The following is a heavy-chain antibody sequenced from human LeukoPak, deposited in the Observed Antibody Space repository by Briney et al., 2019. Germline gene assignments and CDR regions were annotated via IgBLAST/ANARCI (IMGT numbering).Heavy chain of an antibody. V-gene: IGHV3-48*04. CDR3: ARGISLKITFGGVIVIHDAFDI. CDR1: GFTFSSYS. CDR2: ISSSSSTI. D-gene: IGHD3-16*02. J-gene: IGHJ3*02. Sequence: GGSLRLSFAASGFTFSSYSMNWVRQAPGKGLEWVSYISSSSSTIYYADSVKGRFTISRDNAKNSLYLQMNSLRAEDTAVYYCARGISLKITFGGVIVIHDAFDIWGQGTMVTVSS.